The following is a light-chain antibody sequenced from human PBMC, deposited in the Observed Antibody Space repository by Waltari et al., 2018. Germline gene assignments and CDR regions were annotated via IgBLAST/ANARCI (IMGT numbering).Light chain of an antibody. CDR2: RDN. CDR3: AAWDDSLSGWV. V-gene: IGLV1-47*01. Sequence: QSVLTQPPPASGTPGQRVTIPSSGTSPNTGSDYVSWYQPLPGTAPKLIIHRDNQRPSGVPDRFSGSNSGTSASLAISGLRSEDEADYYCAAWDDSLSGWVFGGGTKLTVL. CDR1: SPNTGSDY. J-gene: IGLJ3*02.